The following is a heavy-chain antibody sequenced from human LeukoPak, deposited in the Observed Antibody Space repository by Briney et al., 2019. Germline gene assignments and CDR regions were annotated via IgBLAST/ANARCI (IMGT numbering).Heavy chain of an antibody. Sequence: SETLSLTCAVYGGSLSGYFWSWIRQPPGKGPEWIGELNHSGSTNHNPSLQSRVTISVDTSKSHFFLKLSSETAADTAVYYCARHHAYDYVWGRYPRGAFDSWGQGTMVTVSS. D-gene: IGHD3-16*01. J-gene: IGHJ3*02. V-gene: IGHV4-34*01. CDR1: GGSLSGYF. CDR3: ARHHAYDYVWGRYPRGAFDS. CDR2: LNHSGST.